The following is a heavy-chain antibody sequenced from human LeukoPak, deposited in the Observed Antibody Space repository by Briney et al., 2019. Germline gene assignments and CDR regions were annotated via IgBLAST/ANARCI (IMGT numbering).Heavy chain of an antibody. D-gene: IGHD1-26*01. CDR3: ARASGSYPGDY. J-gene: IGHJ4*02. CDR1: GYTFTSYY. CDR2: INPSGGST. V-gene: IGHV1-46*01. Sequence: GASVKVSCKASGYTFTSYYMHWVRQAPGQGLEWMGIINPSGGSTSYAQKFQGRVTMTRDTSASTVYMELSSLRSGDTAVYYCARASGSYPGDYWGQGTLVTVSS.